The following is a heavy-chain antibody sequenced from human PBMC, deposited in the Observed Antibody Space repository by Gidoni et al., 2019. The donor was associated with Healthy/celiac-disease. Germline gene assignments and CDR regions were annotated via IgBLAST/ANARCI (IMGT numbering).Heavy chain of an antibody. D-gene: IGHD6-19*01. CDR3: ARVLKQWLAPFDY. CDR1: GFTFSSYW. V-gene: IGHV3-74*01. Sequence: EVQLVESGGGLVQPGGSLRLSCAASGFTFSSYWMHWVRQAPGKGLVWVSRINRDGSSTSYADSVKGRFTISRDNAKNTLYLQMNSLRAEDTAVYYCARVLKQWLAPFDYWGQGTLVTVSS. J-gene: IGHJ4*02. CDR2: INRDGSST.